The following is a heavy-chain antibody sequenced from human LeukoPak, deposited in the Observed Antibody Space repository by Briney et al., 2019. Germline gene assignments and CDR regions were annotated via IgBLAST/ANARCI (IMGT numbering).Heavy chain of an antibody. D-gene: IGHD3-3*01. Sequence: GESLKISCKGPAYSFTTYWIGWVRQMPGKGLQWLGFIYPGDSGTTYSPSFQGQVTISDDRSISTAYLQWNSLKASDTAIYYCVRRSSWSPSFDYWGQGTLVTVSS. CDR1: AYSFTTYW. CDR2: IYPGDSGT. CDR3: VRRSSWSPSFDY. V-gene: IGHV5-51*01. J-gene: IGHJ4*02.